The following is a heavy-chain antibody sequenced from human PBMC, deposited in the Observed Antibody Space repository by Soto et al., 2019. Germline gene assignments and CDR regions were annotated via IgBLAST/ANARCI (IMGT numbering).Heavy chain of an antibody. Sequence: QVQLVQSGAEVKEPGASVKVSCKASGFTFQNYHMHWVRQAPGQGLEWMGIIHPSGDTTTYAQNFQGRLAMTRDKSTSTAYMELSSLTSEDTAVYYCAKDLWGSWTVDYWGQGTLITVSS. D-gene: IGHD3-16*01. CDR1: GFTFQNYH. CDR2: IHPSGDTT. J-gene: IGHJ4*02. V-gene: IGHV1-46*02. CDR3: AKDLWGSWTVDY.